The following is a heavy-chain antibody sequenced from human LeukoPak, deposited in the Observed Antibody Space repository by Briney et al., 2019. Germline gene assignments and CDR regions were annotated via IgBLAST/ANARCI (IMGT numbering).Heavy chain of an antibody. D-gene: IGHD1-14*01. CDR2: IIPIFGTA. V-gene: IGHV1-69*05. J-gene: IGHJ4*02. CDR1: GGTFSSYA. CDR3: ARDSGTEPYMGKLDY. Sequence: SVKVSCKASGGTFSSYAISWVRQAPGQGLEWMGGIIPIFGTANYAQKFQGRVTITTEESTSTAYMELSSLRSEDTAVYYCARDSGTEPYMGKLDYWGQGTLVTVSS.